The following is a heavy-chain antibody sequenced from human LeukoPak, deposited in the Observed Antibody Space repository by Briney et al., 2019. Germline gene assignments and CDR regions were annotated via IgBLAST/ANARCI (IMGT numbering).Heavy chain of an antibody. CDR2: IKQDGSQ. V-gene: IGHV3-7*01. Sequence: GGSLRLSCAASGFTFSSCAMSWVRQAPGKGPEWVASIKQDGSQYYVDSVKGRFIISRDNAKNSLYLQMNSLRAEDTAVYSCARGPDYGDRLDFFDYWGQGTLVTVSS. D-gene: IGHD4-17*01. J-gene: IGHJ4*02. CDR1: GFTFSSCA. CDR3: ARGPDYGDRLDFFDY.